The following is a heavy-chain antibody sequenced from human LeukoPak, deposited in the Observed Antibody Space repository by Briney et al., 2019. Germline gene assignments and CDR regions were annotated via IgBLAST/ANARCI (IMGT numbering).Heavy chain of an antibody. D-gene: IGHD5-18*01. J-gene: IGHJ6*03. CDR1: GGSISSGGYY. CDR2: IYHSGST. V-gene: IGHV4-61*08. Sequence: SETLSLTCTVSGGSISSGGYYWSWIRQPPGKGLEWIGYIYHSGSTYYNPSLKSRVTISVDTSKNQFSLKLSSVTAADTAVYYCARGGYSYGDYYYMDVWGKGTTVTVSS. CDR3: ARGGYSYGDYYYMDV.